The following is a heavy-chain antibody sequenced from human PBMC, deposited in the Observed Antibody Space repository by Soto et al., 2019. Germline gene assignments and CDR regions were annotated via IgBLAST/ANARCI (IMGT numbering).Heavy chain of an antibody. J-gene: IGHJ6*02. CDR3: ARVYHDFSDYYGMDV. Sequence: PGGSLRLSCAASGFTFSSYGMHWVRQAPGKGLEWVAVIWYDGSNKYYADSVKGRFTISRDNSKNTLYLQMNSLRAEDTAVYYCARVYHDFSDYYGMDVWGQGTTVTVSS. CDR1: GFTFSSYG. CDR2: IWYDGSNK. D-gene: IGHD3-3*01. V-gene: IGHV3-33*01.